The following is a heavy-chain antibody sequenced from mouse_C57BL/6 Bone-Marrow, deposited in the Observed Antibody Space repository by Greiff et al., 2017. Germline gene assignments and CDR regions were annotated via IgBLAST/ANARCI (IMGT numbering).Heavy chain of an antibody. D-gene: IGHD2-10*02. V-gene: IGHV3-6*01. J-gene: IGHJ4*01. CDR3: ARARYGKGAMDY. CDR1: GYSITSGYY. Sequence: EVKLQESGPGLVKPSQSLSLTCSVTGYSITSGYYWNWIRQFPGNQLEWMGYISYDGSNNYNPSLKNRISITRDTSKNQFFLKLNSVTTEDTATYYCARARYGKGAMDYWGQGTSVTVSS. CDR2: ISYDGSN.